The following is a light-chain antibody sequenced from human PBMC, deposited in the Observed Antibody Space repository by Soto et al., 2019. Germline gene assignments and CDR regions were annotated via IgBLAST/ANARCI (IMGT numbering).Light chain of an antibody. CDR1: RSDVGGSNY. CDR2: EVS. Sequence: QSALTQPPSASGSYGQSVTISCTGTRSDVGGSNYVSWYQQHPGKAPKLMIYEVSERPSGVPDRFSGSKSGNTASLTVSGLQADDEADYYCSSYSGTNYHYVFGTGTKVTVL. J-gene: IGLJ1*01. V-gene: IGLV2-8*01. CDR3: SSYSGTNYHYV.